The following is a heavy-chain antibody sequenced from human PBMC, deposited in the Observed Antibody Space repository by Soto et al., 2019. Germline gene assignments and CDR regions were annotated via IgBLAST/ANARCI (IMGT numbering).Heavy chain of an antibody. J-gene: IGHJ4*02. CDR3: ARLVVGDGYNCYYDY. Sequence: QVTLKESGPVLVKPTETLTLTCTVSGFSLSNAAMGVGWIRQSPGKALEWLAHIFSNDEKSYSTSLKTRLTLATDTSKSQVVLTATHMYPLDTATYHCARLVVGDGYNCYYDYWGQGTLVTVSS. D-gene: IGHD5-12*01. CDR1: GFSLSNAAMG. V-gene: IGHV2-26*01. CDR2: IFSNDEK.